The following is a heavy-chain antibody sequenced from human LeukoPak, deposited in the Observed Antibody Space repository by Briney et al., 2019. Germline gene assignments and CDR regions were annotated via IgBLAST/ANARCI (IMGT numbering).Heavy chain of an antibody. V-gene: IGHV3-30*18. Sequence: QPGGSLRLSYAASGFTFRSYGMHWVRQAPGKGLEWVAVISFDGSNKYYGDAVRGRFTISRDNSKNTLYLQLNSLRAEDTAIYSCAKESPTYRGFDYWGQGTLVTVSS. CDR2: ISFDGSNK. D-gene: IGHD2/OR15-2a*01. CDR1: GFTFRSYG. J-gene: IGHJ4*02. CDR3: AKESPTYRGFDY.